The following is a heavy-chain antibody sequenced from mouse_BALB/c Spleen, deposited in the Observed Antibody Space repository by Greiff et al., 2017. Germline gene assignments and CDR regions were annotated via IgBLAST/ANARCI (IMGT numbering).Heavy chain of an antibody. CDR3: ARCGNHWYFDV. D-gene: IGHD2-1*01. CDR1: GYTFTSYW. V-gene: IGHV1-7*01. CDR2: INPSTGYT. J-gene: IGHJ1*01. Sequence: QVQLQQSGAELAKPGASVKMSCKASGYTFTSYWMHWVKQRPGQGLEWIGYINPSTGYTEYNQKFKDKATLTADKSSSTAYMQLSSLTSEDSAVYYCARCGNHWYFDVWGAGTTVTVSS.